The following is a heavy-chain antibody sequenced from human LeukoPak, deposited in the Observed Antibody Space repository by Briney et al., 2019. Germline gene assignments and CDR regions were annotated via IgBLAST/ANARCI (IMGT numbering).Heavy chain of an antibody. D-gene: IGHD5-12*01. CDR2: IYYSGST. V-gene: IGHV4-30-4*01. Sequence: ASETLSLTCTVSGGSISSGDYYWSWIRQPPGKGLEWIGYIYYSGSTYYNPSLKSRVTISVDTSKNQFSLKLSSVTAADTAVYYCPRGGGYDFIFGWFDPWGQGTLVTVSS. CDR1: GGSISSGDYY. CDR3: PRGGGYDFIFGWFDP. J-gene: IGHJ5*02.